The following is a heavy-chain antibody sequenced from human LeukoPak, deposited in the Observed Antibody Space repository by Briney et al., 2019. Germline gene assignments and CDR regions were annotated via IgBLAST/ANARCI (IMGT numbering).Heavy chain of an antibody. D-gene: IGHD6-19*01. CDR1: GFTFSSYS. CDR3: ASYGRSGGWYYFDY. J-gene: IGHJ4*02. Sequence: GGSLRLSCAASGFTFSSYSMNWVRQAPGKGLEWVSSISSSGSTIYYADSVKGRFTISRDNAKNSLYLQMNSLRAEDTAVYYCASYGRSGGWYYFDYWGQGTLVTVSS. V-gene: IGHV3-21*04. CDR2: ISSSGSTI.